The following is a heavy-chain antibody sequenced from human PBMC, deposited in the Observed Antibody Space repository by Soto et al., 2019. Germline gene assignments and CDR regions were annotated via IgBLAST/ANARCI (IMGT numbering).Heavy chain of an antibody. CDR2: VKSKNDGGTT. CDR3: TTDSYITSIIVRFDY. D-gene: IGHD3-22*01. J-gene: IGHJ4*01. V-gene: IGHV3-15*07. Sequence: GGSLRLSCAASGFTFSNAWINWVRQAPGKGLGWVGRVKSKNDGGTTDFAAPVKGRFAISRDDSKNMVYLEMNSLQTEDTAIYYCTTDSYITSIIVRFDYWGHGTLVTVSS. CDR1: GFTFSNAW.